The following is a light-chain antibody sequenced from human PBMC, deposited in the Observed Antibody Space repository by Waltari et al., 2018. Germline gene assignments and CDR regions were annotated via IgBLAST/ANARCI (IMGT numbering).Light chain of an antibody. V-gene: IGLV3-21*02. CDR3: QVRDSSSEYRV. CDR2: DNR. CDR1: DIGRKS. Sequence: SYVLTQAPSVSVAPGQAARITCEGDDIGRKSVHWYQQKPGHAPLLVVYDNRVRPSGTPYRFSGSNSGNTATLTISGVEAGDEADYYCQVRDSSSEYRVFGGGTKLTVL. J-gene: IGLJ3*02.